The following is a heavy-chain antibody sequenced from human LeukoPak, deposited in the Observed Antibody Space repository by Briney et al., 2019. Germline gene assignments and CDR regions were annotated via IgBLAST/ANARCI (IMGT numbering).Heavy chain of an antibody. D-gene: IGHD2-2*01. CDR1: GFAFDEHG. Sequence: GGSLRLSCTASGFAFDEHGMSWVRQVPRTGLEWVSGINWSGGSTGYADPLRGRFTISRDNAKNSLYLQMDSLRAEDTALYYCARAPITSPFYFDYWGQGTLVTVSS. CDR2: INWSGGST. V-gene: IGHV3-20*04. J-gene: IGHJ4*02. CDR3: ARAPITSPFYFDY.